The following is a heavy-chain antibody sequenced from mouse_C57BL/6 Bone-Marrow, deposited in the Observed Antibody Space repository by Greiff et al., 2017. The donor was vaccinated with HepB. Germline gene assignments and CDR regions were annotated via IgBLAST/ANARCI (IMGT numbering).Heavy chain of an antibody. CDR2: IRNKANNHAT. CDR1: GFTFSDAW. V-gene: IGHV6-6*01. J-gene: IGHJ4*01. CDR3: TRLVTTVVATNYYAMDY. Sequence: EVKVEESGGGLVQPGGSMKLSCAASGFTFSDAWMDWVRQSPEKGLEWVAEIRNKANNHATYYAESVKGRFTISRDDSKSSVYLQMNSLRAEDTGIYYCTRLVTTVVATNYYAMDYWGQGTSVTVSS. D-gene: IGHD1-1*01.